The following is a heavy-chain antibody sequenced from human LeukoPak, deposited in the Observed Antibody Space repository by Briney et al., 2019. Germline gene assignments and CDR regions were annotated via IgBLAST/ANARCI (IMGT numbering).Heavy chain of an antibody. CDR3: AELGITMIGGV. CDR2: ISGSGGST. CDR1: GFTFSSYG. V-gene: IGHV3-23*01. D-gene: IGHD3-10*02. J-gene: IGHJ6*04. Sequence: GGSLRLSCAASGFTFSSYGMSWVRQAPGKGLEWVSAISGSGGSTYYADSVKGRFTISRDNAKNSLYLQMNSLRAGDTAVYYCAELGITMIGGVWGKGTTVTISS.